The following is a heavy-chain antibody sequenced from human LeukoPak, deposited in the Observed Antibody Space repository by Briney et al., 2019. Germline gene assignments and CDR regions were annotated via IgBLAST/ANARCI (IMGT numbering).Heavy chain of an antibody. Sequence: ASVKVSCKASGYTFTSYDINWVRQATGQGLEWMGWMNPNSGNTGYAQKFQGRVTITRNTSISTAYMELSSLRSEDTAVYYCARDRGSDGSDQLDPWGQGTLVTVSS. CDR2: MNPNSGNT. D-gene: IGHD3-10*01. CDR3: ARDRGSDGSDQLDP. J-gene: IGHJ5*02. CDR1: GYTFTSYD. V-gene: IGHV1-8*03.